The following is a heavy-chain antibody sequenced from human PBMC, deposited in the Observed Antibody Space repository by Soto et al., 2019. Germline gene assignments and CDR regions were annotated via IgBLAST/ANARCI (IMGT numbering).Heavy chain of an antibody. D-gene: IGHD3-9*01. V-gene: IGHV4-59*08. J-gene: IGHJ6*03. CDR2: IYYSGST. Sequence: PSETLSLTCTVSGGSISSYYWSWIRQPPGKGLEWIGYIYYSGSTNYNPSLKSRVTISVDTSKNQLSLKLSSVTAADTAVYYCARHAYYDILTGYYTDDKCPMDVWGKGTTVTVSS. CDR1: GGSISSYY. CDR3: ARHAYYDILTGYYTDDKCPMDV.